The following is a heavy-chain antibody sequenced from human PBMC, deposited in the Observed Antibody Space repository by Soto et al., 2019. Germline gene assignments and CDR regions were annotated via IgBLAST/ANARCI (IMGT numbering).Heavy chain of an antibody. J-gene: IGHJ4*02. D-gene: IGHD4-17*01. CDR1: GYTFSSYG. CDR2: ISAYNGNT. Sequence: QVQLVQSGAEVKKTGASVKVSCKASGYTFSSYGINWVRQAPGQGLEWMGWISAYNGNTNYAQKLQGRVTMTTDTSPSTAYMELRSLRSDYTAVYYCARGTTVETGSYWGQGTLVTVSS. CDR3: ARGTTVETGSY. V-gene: IGHV1-18*01.